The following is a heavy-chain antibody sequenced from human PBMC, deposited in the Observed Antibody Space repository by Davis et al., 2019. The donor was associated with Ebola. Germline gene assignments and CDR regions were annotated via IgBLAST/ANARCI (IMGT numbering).Heavy chain of an antibody. CDR2: ISGSSNYI. Sequence: GESLKISCAASGFTFSSYGMNWVRQAPGKGLEWVSSISGSSNYIYYSDSIKGRFTISRDNAKNSLYLQMSGLRAEDTAVYYCARMSTGYYGVTFDYWGQGILVTVSS. CDR1: GFTFSSYG. D-gene: IGHD1-26*01. V-gene: IGHV3-21*01. J-gene: IGHJ4*02. CDR3: ARMSTGYYGVTFDY.